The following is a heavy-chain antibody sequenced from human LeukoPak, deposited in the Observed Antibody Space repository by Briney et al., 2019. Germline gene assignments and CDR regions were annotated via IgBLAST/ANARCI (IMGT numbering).Heavy chain of an antibody. J-gene: IGHJ4*02. CDR3: ARSLGGATIDY. CDR1: GGSVSSGRYY. CDR2: IYYSGST. V-gene: IGHV4-61*01. D-gene: IGHD1-26*01. Sequence: SETLSLTCTVSGGSVSSGRYYWSWIRQPPGKGLEWIGCIYYSGSTNYNPSLKSRVTISVDTSKNQFSLKLSSVTAADTAVYYCARSLGGATIDYWGQGTLVTVSS.